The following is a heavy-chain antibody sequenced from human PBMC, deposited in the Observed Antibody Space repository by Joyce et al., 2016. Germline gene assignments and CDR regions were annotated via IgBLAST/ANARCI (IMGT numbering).Heavy chain of an antibody. CDR1: GGSIISGSHY. J-gene: IGHJ4*01. V-gene: IGHV4-61*02. D-gene: IGHD4-17*01. Sequence: QVQLQESGPRLVKPSQTLSLTCTVTGGSIISGSHYWSWIRQPAGRCLEWIGQIHARGSTSYNPSLRRRAIISPDTSKNQFSLRLTSVIVTDTAMDYCARANGGDYDNWGHGTLVTVSS. CDR3: ARANGGDYDN. CDR2: IHARGST.